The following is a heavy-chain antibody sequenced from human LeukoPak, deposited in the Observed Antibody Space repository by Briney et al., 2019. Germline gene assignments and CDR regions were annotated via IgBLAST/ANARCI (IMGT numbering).Heavy chain of an antibody. Sequence: ASVNVSCKASVYTFTGYYMHWVRQAPGQGLEWMGWINPNSGGTNYAQKFQGRVTMTRDTSISTAYMELSRLRSDDTAVYYCARSGSGSYSFAFDIWGQGTMVTVSS. CDR3: ARSGSGSYSFAFDI. J-gene: IGHJ3*02. CDR2: INPNSGGT. CDR1: VYTFTGYY. V-gene: IGHV1-2*02. D-gene: IGHD3-10*01.